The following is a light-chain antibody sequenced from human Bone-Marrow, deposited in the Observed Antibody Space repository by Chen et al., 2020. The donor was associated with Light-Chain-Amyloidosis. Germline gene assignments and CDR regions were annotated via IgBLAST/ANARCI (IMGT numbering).Light chain of an antibody. CDR3: SSYTITNTLV. V-gene: IGLV2-14*01. J-gene: IGLJ1*01. Sequence: QSALTQPASVSGSPGQSITISCTGTSSDVGGDNNFSWYQQHPDKAPKIMIYEVTNRPSWVPDRFSGYKSDNTASLTISGHQTEDVAHYFCSSYTITNTLVFGSGTRVTVL. CDR2: EVT. CDR1: SSDVGGDNN.